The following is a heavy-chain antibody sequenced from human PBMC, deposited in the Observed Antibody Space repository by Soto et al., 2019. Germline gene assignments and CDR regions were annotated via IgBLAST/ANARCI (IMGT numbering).Heavy chain of an antibody. Sequence: QVQLVQSGAEVRKPGASVKISCKSSGFTFTRFYIHWVRQVPGQGLEWMGWINPNSGGTNYVQRFQGRVTMTKDTSINAAYIELSGLKSDATAVYFCARATITGTIIDYWGQGTLVTVSS. V-gene: IGHV1-2*02. CDR3: ARATITGTIIDY. D-gene: IGHD1-7*01. CDR2: INPNSGGT. CDR1: GFTFTRFY. J-gene: IGHJ4*02.